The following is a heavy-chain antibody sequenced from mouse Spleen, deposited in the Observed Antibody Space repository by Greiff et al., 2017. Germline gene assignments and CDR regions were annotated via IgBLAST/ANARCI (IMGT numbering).Heavy chain of an antibody. CDR1: GYTFTSYW. CDR3: AILYYYDGSPWFAY. CDR2: IYPGSGST. V-gene: IGHV1-55*01. J-gene: IGHJ3*01. Sequence: QVQLQQPGAELVKPGASVKMSCKASGYTFTSYWITWVKQRPGQGLEWIGDIYPGSGSTNYNEKFKSKATLTVDTSSSTAYMQLSSLTSEDSAVYYCAILYYYDGSPWFAYWGQGTLVTVSA. D-gene: IGHD1-1*01.